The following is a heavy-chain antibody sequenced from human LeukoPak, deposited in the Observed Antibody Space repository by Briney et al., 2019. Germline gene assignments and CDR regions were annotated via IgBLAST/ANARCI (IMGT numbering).Heavy chain of an antibody. D-gene: IGHD3-10*01. Sequence: GGSLRLSCAASGFTFSSYSMSWVRQAPGKGLEWVSSISSSSSYIYYADSVKGRFTISRDNAKNSLYLQMNSLRAEDTAVYYCARDSLGGGVDPWGQGTLVTVSS. CDR1: GFTFSSYS. J-gene: IGHJ5*02. CDR3: ARDSLGGGVDP. V-gene: IGHV3-21*01. CDR2: ISSSSSYI.